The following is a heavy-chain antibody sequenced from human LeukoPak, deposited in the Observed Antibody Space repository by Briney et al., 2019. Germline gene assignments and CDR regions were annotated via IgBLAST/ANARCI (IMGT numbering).Heavy chain of an antibody. CDR3: ARGLVLFSGYLDP. CDR2: IYTSGST. D-gene: IGHD6-19*01. V-gene: IGHV4-59*10. Sequence: SETLSLTCAVYGGSFSGYYWSWIRQPAGKGLEWIGRIYTSGSTNYNPSLKSRVTISVDTSKNQFSLKLSSVTAADTAVYYCARGLVLFSGYLDPWGQGTLVTVSS. CDR1: GGSFSGYY. J-gene: IGHJ5*02.